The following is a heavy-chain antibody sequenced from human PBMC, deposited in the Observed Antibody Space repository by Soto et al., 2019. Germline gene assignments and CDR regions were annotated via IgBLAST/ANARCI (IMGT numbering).Heavy chain of an antibody. CDR2: IWYDGSNK. CDR3: ARGSQWLVNYYYYGMDV. D-gene: IGHD6-19*01. Sequence: QVQLVESGGGVVQPGRSLRLSCAASGFTFSSYGMHWVRQAPGKGLEWVAVIWYDGSNKYYADSVKGRFTISRDNSRNTRYLQMNSMRAEDTDGYYCARGSQWLVNYYYYGMDVCGQGTTVTVSS. J-gene: IGHJ6*02. V-gene: IGHV3-33*01. CDR1: GFTFSSYG.